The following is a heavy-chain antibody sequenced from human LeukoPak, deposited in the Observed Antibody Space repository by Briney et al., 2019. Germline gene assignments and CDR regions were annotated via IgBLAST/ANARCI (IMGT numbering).Heavy chain of an antibody. CDR3: ARTYTAVHYFDY. D-gene: IGHD2-21*02. V-gene: IGHV1-2*02. CDR1: GYTFTGYY. CDR2: INPNSGGT. Sequence: ASVKVSCKASGYTFTGYYMHWVRQAPGQGLEWMGWINPNSGGTNYAQKFQGRVTMTRDTFISTAYMELSRLTSDDTALYYCARTYTAVHYFDYWGQGTLVTVSS. J-gene: IGHJ4*02.